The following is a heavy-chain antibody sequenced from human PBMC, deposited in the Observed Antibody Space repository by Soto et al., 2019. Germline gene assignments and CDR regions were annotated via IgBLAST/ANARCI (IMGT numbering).Heavy chain of an antibody. CDR3: AKPIPPFWRGYYTGAFDI. J-gene: IGHJ3*02. V-gene: IGHV3-23*01. Sequence: GGSMRLSCAASGFTFSSYAMSWVRQAPGKGLEWVSAISGSGGSTYYADSVKGRFTISRDNSKNTLYLQMNSLRAEDTAVYYCAKPIPPFWRGYYTGAFDIWGQGTMVTVSS. CDR2: ISGSGGST. CDR1: GFTFSSYA. D-gene: IGHD3-3*01.